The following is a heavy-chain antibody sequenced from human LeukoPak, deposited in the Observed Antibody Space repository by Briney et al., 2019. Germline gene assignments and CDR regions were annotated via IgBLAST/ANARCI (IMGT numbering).Heavy chain of an antibody. CDR3: ARQGSCDSTRCYVYYHSGMDV. J-gene: IGHJ6*02. D-gene: IGHD2-2*01. CDR1: GYRFTTYW. Sequence: PGESLKISCKGSGYRFTTYWIGWVRQMPGKGLEWMGIINHDNSDTRYSPSFQGQVTISADKSTSTAYLQWSSLKTSDTAMYYCARQGSCDSTRCYVYYHSGMDVWGQGTTVTVSS. V-gene: IGHV5-51*01. CDR2: INHDNSDT.